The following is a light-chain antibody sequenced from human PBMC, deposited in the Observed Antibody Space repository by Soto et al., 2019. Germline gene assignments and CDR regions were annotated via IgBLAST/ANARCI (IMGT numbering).Light chain of an antibody. V-gene: IGLV1-44*01. CDR1: RSNIGRST. CDR2: STN. Sequence: QSVLTQPPSTSGTPGQRVTISCSGSRSNIGRSTVNWYQQLPGTAPKVLVYSTNQRPSGVPDRFSGSKSGTSASLAISGLQSDDEADYYCAAWDDTLSVWVFGGGTKLTVL. J-gene: IGLJ3*02. CDR3: AAWDDTLSVWV.